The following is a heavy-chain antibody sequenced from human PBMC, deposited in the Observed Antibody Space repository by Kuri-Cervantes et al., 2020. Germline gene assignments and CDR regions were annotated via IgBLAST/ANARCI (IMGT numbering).Heavy chain of an antibody. J-gene: IGHJ4*02. CDR2: ISGTSGYI. CDR1: GFAFDDYA. V-gene: IGHV3-21*01. Sequence: GESLKISCAASGFAFDDYAMHWVRQAPGKGLEWVSSISGTSGYIYYADSVKGRFTISRDNANNSLYLQMNSLRAEDTAVYYCARGYSQGGYWGQGTLVTVSS. D-gene: IGHD1-1*01. CDR3: ARGYSQGGY.